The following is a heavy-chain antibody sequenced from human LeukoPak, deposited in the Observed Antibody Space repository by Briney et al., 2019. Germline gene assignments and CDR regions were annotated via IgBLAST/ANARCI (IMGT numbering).Heavy chain of an antibody. CDR2: INPNNGGT. CDR1: GYTFTGYY. D-gene: IGHD3-22*01. CDR3: ARMGHYDSSGYYYVGAFDI. J-gene: IGHJ3*02. V-gene: IGHV1-2*02. Sequence: ASVKVSCKASGYTFTGYYMHWVRQAPGQGLEWMGWINPNNGGTNYAQKFQGRVTMTRDTSISTAYMELSRLRSDDTAVYYCARMGHYDSSGYYYVGAFDIWGQGTMVTVSS.